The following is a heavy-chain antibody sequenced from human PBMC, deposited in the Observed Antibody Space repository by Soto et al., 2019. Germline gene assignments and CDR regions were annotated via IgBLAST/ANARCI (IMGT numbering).Heavy chain of an antibody. Sequence: QVQLVQSGAEVKKPGASVKVSCKASGYTFNTYGISWVRQAPGQGLEWMGWLSVYNGNTNYAQKFQGRVTVTTETSTSTAYMELRSLTSDDTAVYYCARGRPHDFWGQGTLVTVSS. V-gene: IGHV1-18*01. CDR1: GYTFNTYG. J-gene: IGHJ4*02. CDR2: LSVYNGNT. CDR3: ARGRPHDF.